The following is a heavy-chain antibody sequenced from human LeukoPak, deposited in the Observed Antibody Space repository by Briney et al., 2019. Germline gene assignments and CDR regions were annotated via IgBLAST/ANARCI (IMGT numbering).Heavy chain of an antibody. CDR2: IYTSGST. D-gene: IGHD2-15*01. J-gene: IGHJ3*02. CDR1: GGSISSSSYY. V-gene: IGHV4-39*07. CDR3: ASDRIEVDAFDI. Sequence: SETLSLTCTVSGGSISSSSYYWGWIRQPPGKGLEWIGSIYTSGSTNYNPSLKSRVTISVDTSKNQFSLKLSSVTAADTAVYYCASDRIEVDAFDIWGQGTMVTVSS.